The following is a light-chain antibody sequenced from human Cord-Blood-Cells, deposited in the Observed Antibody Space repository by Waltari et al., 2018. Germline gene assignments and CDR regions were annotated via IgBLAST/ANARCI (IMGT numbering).Light chain of an antibody. CDR3: CSYAGSYTLV. J-gene: IGLJ2*01. V-gene: IGLV2-11*01. CDR2: DVS. Sequence: QSALTQPRLVSGSPGQSVTISCTGTRSDVGGYNYVSWYQQHPGKAPKLMIYDVSKRPSGVPDRFSGSKSGNTASLTISGLQAEDEADYYCCSYAGSYTLVFGGGTKLTVL. CDR1: RSDVGGYNY.